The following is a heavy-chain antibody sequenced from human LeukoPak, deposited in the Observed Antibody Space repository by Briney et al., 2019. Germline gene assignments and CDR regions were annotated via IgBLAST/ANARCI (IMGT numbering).Heavy chain of an antibody. CDR1: GGSFSSYY. Sequence: PSETLSLTCSVSGGSFSSYYWSWIRQPPGKGLECIGYIHYTGSTNYNPSLKSRVTISVETSKNQFSLKLKSVTAADTAVYYCARGGYYGSGNDFRFDPWGQGTLVTVSS. CDR2: IHYTGST. D-gene: IGHD3-10*01. J-gene: IGHJ5*02. CDR3: ARGGYYGSGNDFRFDP. V-gene: IGHV4-59*01.